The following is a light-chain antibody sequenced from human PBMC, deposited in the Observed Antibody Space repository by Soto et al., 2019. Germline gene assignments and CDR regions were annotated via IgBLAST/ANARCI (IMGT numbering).Light chain of an antibody. V-gene: IGKV1-27*01. CDR2: AAS. CDR1: QSIRND. J-gene: IGKJ4*01. CDR3: QKFTSAPFT. Sequence: DIQMTQSPSSLSASVGDRVTITCRASQSIRNDLSWYHQKPGQLPKLLIYAASILQSGVPSRFSGSGSGTDFTLTISSLQPEDVGIYYCQKFTSAPFTFGGGTKVDIK.